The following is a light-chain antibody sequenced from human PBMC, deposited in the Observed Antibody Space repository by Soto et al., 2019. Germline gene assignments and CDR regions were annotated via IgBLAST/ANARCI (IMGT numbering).Light chain of an antibody. V-gene: IGKV3-20*01. CDR1: QDISTS. J-gene: IGKJ5*01. CDR2: GAS. CDR3: HQYGTSPQIT. Sequence: TQYPSSLSASVGDRVTIAFHASQDISTSLNWYQQKPGRAHRLLIYGASSRATGIPDRFSGSGSGTDFTLTISRLEPEDFAVYYWHQYGTSPQITFAQGTRPEIK.